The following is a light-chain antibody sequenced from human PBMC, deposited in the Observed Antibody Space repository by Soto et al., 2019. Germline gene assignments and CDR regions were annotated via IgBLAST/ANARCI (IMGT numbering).Light chain of an antibody. CDR2: EVS. Sequence: QSLLTQPPSASGSPVQSVTISCTGTSSDVGGYNYVSWYQHHPGKAPKFLIYEVSKRPSGVPDRFSGSKSGNTASLTVSGLQAEDEADYYCSSYAGSNREVFGTGTKVTVL. V-gene: IGLV2-8*01. J-gene: IGLJ1*01. CDR3: SSYAGSNREV. CDR1: SSDVGGYNY.